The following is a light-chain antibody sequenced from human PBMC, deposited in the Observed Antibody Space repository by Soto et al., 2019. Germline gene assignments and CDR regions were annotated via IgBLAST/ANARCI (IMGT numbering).Light chain of an antibody. Sequence: QSVLTQPPSASGSPGQSVTISCAGTSSDVGGYNYVSWYQQYPGKVPKLMIYEVSERPSGVPDRFSGSKSGNTAFLTVSGLQAEDEADYYCLSYADPAYVFGTGTKVTV. CDR1: SSDVGGYNY. CDR2: EVS. J-gene: IGLJ1*01. V-gene: IGLV2-8*01. CDR3: LSYADPAYV.